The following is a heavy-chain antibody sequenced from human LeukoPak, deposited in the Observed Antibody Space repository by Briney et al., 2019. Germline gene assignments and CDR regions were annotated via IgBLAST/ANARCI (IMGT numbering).Heavy chain of an antibody. D-gene: IGHD2-2*01. CDR3: MTGYCTSASCTY. CDR2: IKSKTAGGTT. V-gene: IGHV3-15*01. Sequence: TAGESLRLSCAASGFTFSNAWMSWVRQAPGKGLEWVGLIKSKTAGGTTDYAAPVKGRFTISRDDSTNTLYLQMNTLKTEDTAVYYCMTGYCTSASCTYWGQGTLVTVSS. CDR1: GFTFSNAW. J-gene: IGHJ4*02.